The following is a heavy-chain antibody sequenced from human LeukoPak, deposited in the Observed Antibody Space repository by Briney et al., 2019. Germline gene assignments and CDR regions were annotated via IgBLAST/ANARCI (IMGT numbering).Heavy chain of an antibody. CDR2: INPDSGGT. V-gene: IGHV1-2*02. J-gene: IGHJ4*02. CDR1: GYTFTGYY. Sequence: ASVKLSCKASGYTFTGYYMHWGRQAPGQGLEWMGWINPDSGGTNYAQKFQGRVTMTRDTSISTAYMELSGLRSDDTAVYYCARELELLGFDYWGQGSLVTVSS. CDR3: ARELELLGFDY. D-gene: IGHD1-7*01.